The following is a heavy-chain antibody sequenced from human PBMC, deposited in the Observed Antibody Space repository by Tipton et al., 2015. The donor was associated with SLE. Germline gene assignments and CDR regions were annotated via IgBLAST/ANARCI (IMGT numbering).Heavy chain of an antibody. CDR2: INHSGST. CDR3: ARGRFLEWSSLYYFDY. V-gene: IGHV4-34*01. Sequence: TLSLTCAVYGGSFSGYYWRWIRQPPGKGLEWIGEINHSGSTNYNPSLKSRVTISVDTSKNQFSLKLSSVTAADTAVYYCARGRFLEWSSLYYFDYWGQGTLVTVSS. CDR1: GGSFSGYY. J-gene: IGHJ4*02. D-gene: IGHD3-3*01.